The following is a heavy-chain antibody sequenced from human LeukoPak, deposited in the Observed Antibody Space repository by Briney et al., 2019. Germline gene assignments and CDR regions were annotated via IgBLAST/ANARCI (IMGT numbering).Heavy chain of an antibody. CDR1: GYTFTGYY. D-gene: IGHD3-9*01. Sequence: GASVKVSCKASGYTFTGYYMHWVRQAPGQGLEWMGWINPNSGGTNYAQKFQGRVTMTRDTSISTAYMELSRLRSDDTAVYYCARDVLRYFDWLIHYHYGMDVWGQGTTVTVSS. CDR2: INPNSGGT. J-gene: IGHJ6*02. V-gene: IGHV1-2*02. CDR3: ARDVLRYFDWLIHYHYGMDV.